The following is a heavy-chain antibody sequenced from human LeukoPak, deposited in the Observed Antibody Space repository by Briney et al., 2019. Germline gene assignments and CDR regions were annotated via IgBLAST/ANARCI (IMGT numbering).Heavy chain of an antibody. CDR1: GFTLGAFA. D-gene: IGHD1-26*01. Sequence: SGGSLRLSCAASGFTLGAFAMHWVCQAPGKGLEWVSLIDKDGRSTYYADSVKGRFTISRDNSKNSLYLQMNSLRTEDTALYYCATWAFYHSLDVWGQGTTVTASS. V-gene: IGHV3-43*02. CDR3: ATWAFYHSLDV. CDR2: IDKDGRST. J-gene: IGHJ6*02.